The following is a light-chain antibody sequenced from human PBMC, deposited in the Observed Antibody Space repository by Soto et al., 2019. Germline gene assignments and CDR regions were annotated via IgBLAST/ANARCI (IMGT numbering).Light chain of an antibody. Sequence: MTQAPATLSVSPGERATLSCRASQTINNNVAWYQLKDGQVPRLLIYKASSLESEVPSRFSGSGSETEFTLTINSLQPDDSATYYCQQYHTYWWTFGQGTKV. CDR3: QQYHTYWWT. V-gene: IGKV1-5*03. J-gene: IGKJ1*01. CDR1: QTINNN. CDR2: KAS.